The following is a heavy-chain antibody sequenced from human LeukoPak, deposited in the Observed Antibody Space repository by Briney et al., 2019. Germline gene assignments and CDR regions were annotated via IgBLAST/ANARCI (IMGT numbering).Heavy chain of an antibody. CDR1: GGSFSGYY. Sequence: SETLSLNCAVYGGSFSGYYWSWIRQPPGKGLEWIGEINHSGSTNYNPSLKSRVTISVDTSKNQFSLKLSSVTAADTAVYYCARGQPYYDILTGYYMGFDYWGQGTLVTVSS. D-gene: IGHD3-9*01. V-gene: IGHV4-34*01. J-gene: IGHJ4*02. CDR2: INHSGST. CDR3: ARGQPYYDILTGYYMGFDY.